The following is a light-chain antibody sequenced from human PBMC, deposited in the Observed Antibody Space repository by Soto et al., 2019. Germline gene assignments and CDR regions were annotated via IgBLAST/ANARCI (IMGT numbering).Light chain of an antibody. CDR2: EVS. J-gene: IGLJ1*01. CDR3: CSYAGSSTFSYV. Sequence: QSVLTQPASVSGSPGQSITISCAGTSSDXXSYNLVSWYQQHPGKAPKLMIYEVSKRPSGVSNRFSGSKSGNTASLTISGLQAEDEADYYCCSYAGSSTFSYVFGTGTKVTVL. V-gene: IGLV2-23*02. CDR1: SSDXXSYNL.